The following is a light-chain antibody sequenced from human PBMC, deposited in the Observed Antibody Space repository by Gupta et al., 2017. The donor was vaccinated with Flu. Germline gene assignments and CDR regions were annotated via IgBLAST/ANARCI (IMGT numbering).Light chain of an antibody. Sequence: SVLTPPPSASATPAQRVTSSCSGSSPNIGSNTVNWYQQLPATAPRLLIYSNNQRPSGVPDRFSGSKSGTSASLAISGLQSEDEADYYCAAWDDSLNGFYVFGTGTKVTVL. V-gene: IGLV1-44*01. CDR3: AAWDDSLNGFYV. CDR2: SNN. J-gene: IGLJ1*01. CDR1: SPNIGSNT.